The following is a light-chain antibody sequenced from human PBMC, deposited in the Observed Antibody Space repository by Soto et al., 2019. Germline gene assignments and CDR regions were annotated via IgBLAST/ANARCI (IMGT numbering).Light chain of an antibody. Sequence: DIVMTQSPDSLAVSLGDRATISCKSSQTVLYSSNNKNYLAWYQKKPGQPPKLLIYWASTRESGVPDRFSGSGSGTDFTLTISSLQAEDVAVYYCQHFYTTPLTFGGGTRVEI. V-gene: IGKV4-1*01. CDR1: QTVLYSSNNKNY. J-gene: IGKJ4*01. CDR3: QHFYTTPLT. CDR2: WAS.